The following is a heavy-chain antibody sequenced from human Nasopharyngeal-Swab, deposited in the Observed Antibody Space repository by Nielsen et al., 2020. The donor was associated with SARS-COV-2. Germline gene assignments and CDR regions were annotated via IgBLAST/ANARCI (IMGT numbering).Heavy chain of an antibody. CDR2: ISYDGSNK. CDR1: GFTFSSYA. Sequence: GGSLRLSCAASGFTFSSYAMHWVRQAPGKGLEWVAVISYDGSNKYYADSVKGRFTISRDNSKNTLYLQMNSLRAEDTAVYYCAREIKTMVRGVIGGGAFDIWGQGTMVTVSS. J-gene: IGHJ3*02. CDR3: AREIKTMVRGVIGGGAFDI. V-gene: IGHV3-30-3*01. D-gene: IGHD3-10*01.